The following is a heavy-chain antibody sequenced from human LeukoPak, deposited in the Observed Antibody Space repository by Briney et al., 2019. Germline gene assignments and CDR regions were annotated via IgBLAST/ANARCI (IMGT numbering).Heavy chain of an antibody. CDR1: GFTFSSYA. D-gene: IGHD6-19*01. CDR2: ISGGGGST. Sequence: PGGSLRLSCAASGFTFSSYAMNWVRQAPGKGLEWVLGISGGGGSTYYADSVKGRFTISRDNSKYTLYLQMNSLRAEDTAVYYCAKDGRGWRGYFQHWGQGTLVTVSS. J-gene: IGHJ1*01. V-gene: IGHV3-23*01. CDR3: AKDGRGWRGYFQH.